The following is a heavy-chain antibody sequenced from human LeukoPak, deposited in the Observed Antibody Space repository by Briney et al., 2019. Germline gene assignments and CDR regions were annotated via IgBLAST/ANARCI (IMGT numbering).Heavy chain of an antibody. CDR2: IYYSGST. Sequence: SETLSLTCTVSGGSISIYYWSWIRQPPGKGLEWIGYIYYSGSTNYNPSLKSRVTISVDTSKNQFSLKLSSVTAADTAVYYCARGTEAFDIWGQGTMVTVSS. V-gene: IGHV4-59*01. CDR1: GGSISIYY. CDR3: ARGTEAFDI. D-gene: IGHD1-1*01. J-gene: IGHJ3*02.